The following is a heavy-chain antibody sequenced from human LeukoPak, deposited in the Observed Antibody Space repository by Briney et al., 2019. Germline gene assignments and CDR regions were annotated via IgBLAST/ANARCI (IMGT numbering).Heavy chain of an antibody. CDR1: GGSISNYY. D-gene: IGHD3-22*01. CDR2: VHYSGST. Sequence: SETLSLTCTVSGGSISNYYWTWIRQPPGKGLEWIGCVHYSGSTNHNPSLKSRVSMSVDTSKNQFSLKLSSVTAADTAIYYCARAYDRRRRGYNYYYMDDWGKGTTVTVSS. V-gene: IGHV4-59*01. J-gene: IGHJ6*03. CDR3: ARAYDRRRRGYNYYYMDD.